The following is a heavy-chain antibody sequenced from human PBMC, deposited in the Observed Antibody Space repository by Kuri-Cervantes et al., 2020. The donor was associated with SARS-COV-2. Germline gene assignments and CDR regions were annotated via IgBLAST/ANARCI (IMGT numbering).Heavy chain of an antibody. J-gene: IGHJ4*02. CDR2: IYYSGST. CDR1: GGSISSYY. V-gene: IGHV4-39*01. Sequence: GSLRLSCTVSGGSISSYYWGWIRQPPGKGLEWIGSIYYSGSTYYNPSLKSRVTISVDTSKNQFSLKLSSVTAADTAVYYCARRNSPYSSSSYYFDYWGQGTLVTVSS. D-gene: IGHD6-13*01. CDR3: ARRNSPYSSSSYYFDY.